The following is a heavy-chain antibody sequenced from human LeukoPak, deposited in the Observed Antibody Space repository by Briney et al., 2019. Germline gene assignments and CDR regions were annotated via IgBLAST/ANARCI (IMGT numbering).Heavy chain of an antibody. D-gene: IGHD3-22*01. V-gene: IGHV3-7*01. J-gene: IGHJ1*01. CDR3: ATYSSLNRREFQF. CDR2: IKTDGSEK. CDR1: GFTFGGYL. Sequence: GGSLRLSCTGSGFTFGGYLMSWVRQAPGKGLQWVANIKTDGSEKYYVDSVKGRFTISRDNAKNSLYLQMNSLRAEDTAVYYCATYSSLNRREFQFWGQGTLLTVSS.